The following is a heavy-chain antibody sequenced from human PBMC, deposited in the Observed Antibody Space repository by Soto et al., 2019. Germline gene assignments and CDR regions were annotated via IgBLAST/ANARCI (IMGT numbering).Heavy chain of an antibody. CDR1: GGSISSSSYY. Sequence: QLQLQESGPGLVKPSETLSLTCTVSGGSISSSSYYWGWIRQPPGKVLEWIGSIYYSGSTYYNPSLKSRVTISVDTSKNHFALKLSSVTAADTAVYYCARLVVTYRGVFDYWGQGTLVTVSS. V-gene: IGHV4-39*02. J-gene: IGHJ4*02. CDR2: IYYSGST. CDR3: ARLVVTYRGVFDY. D-gene: IGHD2-21*02.